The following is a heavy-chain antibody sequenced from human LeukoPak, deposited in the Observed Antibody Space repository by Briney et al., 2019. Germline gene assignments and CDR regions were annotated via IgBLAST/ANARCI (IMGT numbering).Heavy chain of an antibody. V-gene: IGHV3-30*18. CDR2: ISYDGSNK. J-gene: IGHJ6*03. CDR1: GFTFSSYG. CDR3: AKDLRFGGYYYYYYMDV. Sequence: GRSLRLSCAASGFTFSSYGMHWVRQAPGKGLEWVAVISYDGSNKYYADSVKGRFTISRDNSKNTLYLQMNSLRAEDTAVYYCAKDLRFGGYYYYYYMDVWGKGTTVTISS. D-gene: IGHD3-10*01.